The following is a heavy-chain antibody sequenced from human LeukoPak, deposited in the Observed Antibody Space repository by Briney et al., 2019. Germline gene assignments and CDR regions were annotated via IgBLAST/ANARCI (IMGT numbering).Heavy chain of an antibody. CDR2: INGSGGST. CDR3: AKDLVVAASYYYYGMDV. CDR1: GFTFSSYA. Sequence: GGSLRLSCAASGFTFSSYAMSWVRQAPGKGLEWVSAINGSGGSTYYADSVKGRFTISRDNSKNTLYLQMNSLRAEDTAVYYCAKDLVVAASYYYYGMDVWGQGTTVTVSS. J-gene: IGHJ6*02. V-gene: IGHV3-23*01. D-gene: IGHD2-15*01.